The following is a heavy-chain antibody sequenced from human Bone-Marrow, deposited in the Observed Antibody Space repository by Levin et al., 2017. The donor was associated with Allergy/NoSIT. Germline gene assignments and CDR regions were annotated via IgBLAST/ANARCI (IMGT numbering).Heavy chain of an antibody. V-gene: IGHV3-30*02. CDR2: LPFAGTNN. J-gene: IGHJ6*02. CDR3: ALYGKNFHYFAMDV. CDR1: GLTFTPNG. D-gene: IGHD2-8*01. Sequence: GGSLRLSCEASGLTFTPNGMHWVRQAPGRGLEWVATLPFAGTNNYYADSVRGRFTVSRDNSRDTVFFLQMNTLRPEDTAVYFCALYGKNFHYFAMDVWGQGTTVTVAS.